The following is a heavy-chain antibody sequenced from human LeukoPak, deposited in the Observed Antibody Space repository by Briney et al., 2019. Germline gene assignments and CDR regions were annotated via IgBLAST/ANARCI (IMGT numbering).Heavy chain of an antibody. CDR2: IKKDGSEK. CDR1: GFTFSSSW. V-gene: IGHV3-7*01. CDR3: AREWDIVVVTAILGY. Sequence: DPGGSLRPSCAASGFTFSSSWMSWVRQAPGKGLEWVANIKKDGSEKYYVDSVKGRFTISRDNAKNSLYLQMNSLRAEDTAVYYCAREWDIVVVTAILGYWGQGTLVTVSS. J-gene: IGHJ4*02. D-gene: IGHD2-21*02.